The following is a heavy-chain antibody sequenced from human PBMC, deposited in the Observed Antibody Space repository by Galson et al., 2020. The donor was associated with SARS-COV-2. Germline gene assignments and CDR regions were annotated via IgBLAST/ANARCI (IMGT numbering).Heavy chain of an antibody. J-gene: IGHJ4*02. CDR2: INSDGITT. CDR3: ASRGVVIPEISFDN. D-gene: IGHD2-21*01. V-gene: IGHV3-74*01. Sequence: GESLKISCVASGFTFSRFDMHWVRQAPGKGLVWVSRINSDGITTFYADSVMGRFTISRDNAKNTLYLQMHRLRAEDTAVYYCASRGVVIPEISFDNWGQGTLVTVSS. CDR1: GFTFSRFD.